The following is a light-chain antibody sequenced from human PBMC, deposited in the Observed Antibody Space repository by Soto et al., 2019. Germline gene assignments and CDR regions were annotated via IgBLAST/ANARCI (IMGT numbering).Light chain of an antibody. V-gene: IGLV2-8*01. CDR2: EVT. CDR3: SSYAGNNNLV. CDR1: SSDIGASTY. J-gene: IGLJ2*01. Sequence: QSVLSQPPSASGSPGQSVTISCTGTSSDIGASTYVSWYQQHPGRAPNLIVYEVTKRPSGVPDRFSGSKSGNTVSLTVSGLQADDEADYYCSSYAGNNNLVFGGGTKLTVL.